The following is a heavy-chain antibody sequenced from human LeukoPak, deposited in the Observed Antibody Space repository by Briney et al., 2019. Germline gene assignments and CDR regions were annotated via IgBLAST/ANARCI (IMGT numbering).Heavy chain of an antibody. J-gene: IGHJ4*02. CDR2: INTDGSTT. V-gene: IGHV3-74*01. CDR1: AFTFSTYW. Sequence: GRSLRLSCAASAFTFSTYWMHWVRQAPGKGLVWVSRINTDGSTTNYADSVKGRFTISRDNSKNTLSLQMNSLRAEDTAVYYCAKDFRVSYWGQGTLVTVSS. CDR3: AKDFRVSY.